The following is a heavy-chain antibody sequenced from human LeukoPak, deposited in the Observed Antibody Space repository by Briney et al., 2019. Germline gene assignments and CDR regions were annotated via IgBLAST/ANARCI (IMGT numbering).Heavy chain of an antibody. V-gene: IGHV3-48*03. D-gene: IGHD3-3*01. CDR1: GFTFSSYE. CDR2: ISSSCSTI. Sequence: GGSLRLSCAASGFTFSSYEMNWVRQAPGKGLEWVSYISSSCSTIYYADSVKGRFTISRDNAKNSLSLQMNSLRAEDTAVYYCARGDRRITIFGVVKPQGYYGMDVWGQGTTVTVSS. CDR3: ARGDRRITIFGVVKPQGYYGMDV. J-gene: IGHJ6*02.